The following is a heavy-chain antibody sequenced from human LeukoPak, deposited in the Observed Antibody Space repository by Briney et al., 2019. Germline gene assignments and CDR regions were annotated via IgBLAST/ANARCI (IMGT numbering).Heavy chain of an antibody. CDR3: ARASGLLPHTPFDY. V-gene: IGHV3-21*01. J-gene: IGHJ4*02. CDR1: GFTFSSYS. D-gene: IGHD2-15*01. CDR2: ISSSSSYI. Sequence: PGGSLRLSCAASGFTFSSYSMNWVRQAPGKGLEWVSSISSSSSYIYYADSVKGRFTISRDNAKNSLYLQMNSLRAEDTAVYYCARASGLLPHTPFDYWGQGTLVTVSS.